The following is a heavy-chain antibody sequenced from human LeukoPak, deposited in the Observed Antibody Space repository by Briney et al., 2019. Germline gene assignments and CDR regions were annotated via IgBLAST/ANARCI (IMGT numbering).Heavy chain of an antibody. J-gene: IGHJ6*02. CDR3: ARGGGLDV. CDR2: IKQDGSER. V-gene: IGHV3-7*03. CDR1: GFTFSIFW. D-gene: IGHD3-16*01. Sequence: GGSLRLSCAASGFTFSIFWMNWVRQAPGKGLEWVANIKQDGSERNYVDSVKGRFTISRDNAKNSLYLQMSNLRAEDTAVYFCARGGGLDVWGQGATVTVSS.